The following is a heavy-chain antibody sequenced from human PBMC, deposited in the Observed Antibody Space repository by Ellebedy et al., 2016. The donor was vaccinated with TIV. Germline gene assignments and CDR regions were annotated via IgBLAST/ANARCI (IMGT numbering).Heavy chain of an antibody. Sequence: SETLSLTXTVSGGSISSSSYYWSWIRQPPGKGLEWIGYIYYSGSTNYNPSLKSRVTISVDTSKNQFSLKLSSVTAADTAVYYCARVSIAVAGIAMDVWGKGTTVTVSS. CDR3: ARVSIAVAGIAMDV. CDR2: IYYSGST. J-gene: IGHJ6*04. CDR1: GGSISSSSYY. D-gene: IGHD6-19*01. V-gene: IGHV4-61*01.